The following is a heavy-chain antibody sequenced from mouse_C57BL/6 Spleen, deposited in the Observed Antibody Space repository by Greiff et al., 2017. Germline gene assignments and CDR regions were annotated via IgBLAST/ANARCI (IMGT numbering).Heavy chain of an antibody. Sequence: EVKLMESGEGLVKPGGSLKLSCAASGFTFSSYAMSWVRQTPEKRLEWVAYISSGGDYIYYADTVKGRFTISRDNARNTLYLQMSSLKSEDTAMYYCTRDRGYDEFAYWGQGTLVTVSA. CDR1: GFTFSSYA. J-gene: IGHJ3*01. CDR2: ISSGGDYI. D-gene: IGHD2-2*01. V-gene: IGHV5-9-1*02. CDR3: TRDRGYDEFAY.